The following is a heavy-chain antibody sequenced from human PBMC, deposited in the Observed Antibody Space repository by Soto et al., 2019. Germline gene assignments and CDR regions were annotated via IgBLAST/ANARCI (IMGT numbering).Heavy chain of an antibody. V-gene: IGHV2-26*01. Sequence: QVTLKESGPVLVKPTETLTLTCTVSGFSLSNARMGVSWIRQPPGKALEWLAHIFSNDEKSYSTSLKSRLTISKXXSXSQXVLTMTNMDPVDTATYYCARILGPAHNYYYYGMDVWGQGTTVTVSS. CDR3: ARILGPAHNYYYYGMDV. J-gene: IGHJ6*02. D-gene: IGHD3-3*01. CDR2: IFSNDEK. CDR1: GFSLSNARMG.